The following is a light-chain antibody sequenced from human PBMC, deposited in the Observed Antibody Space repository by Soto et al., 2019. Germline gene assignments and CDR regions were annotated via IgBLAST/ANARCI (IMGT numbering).Light chain of an antibody. V-gene: IGKV4-1*01. Sequence: DIVMTQSPDSLAVSLGERAIINCKSSQNVLYSSNNKNYLAWYQQKPGQPPKLLIYWASTRESGVPDRFSGNGSETDFNLTLSSLQAEDVAVYSCQHYYSTEFTFGPGTKVDIK. CDR3: QHYYSTEFT. CDR2: WAS. J-gene: IGKJ3*01. CDR1: QNVLYSSNNKNY.